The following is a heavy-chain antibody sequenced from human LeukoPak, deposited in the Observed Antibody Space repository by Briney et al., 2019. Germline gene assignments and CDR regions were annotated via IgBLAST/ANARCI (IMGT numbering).Heavy chain of an antibody. Sequence: SETLSLTCTVSGGSISSGSYYWSWIRQPAGKGLEWIGRIYTSGSTNYNPSLKSRVTISVDTSKNQFSLKLSSVTAADTAIYYCARGSWWAGSSLLFDFWGRGTLVAVSS. CDR1: GGSISSGSYY. J-gene: IGHJ4*02. CDR2: IYTSGST. D-gene: IGHD6-13*01. CDR3: ARGSWWAGSSLLFDF. V-gene: IGHV4-61*02.